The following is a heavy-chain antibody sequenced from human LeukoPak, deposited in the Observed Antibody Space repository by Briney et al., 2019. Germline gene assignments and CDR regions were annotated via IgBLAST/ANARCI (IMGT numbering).Heavy chain of an antibody. J-gene: IGHJ4*02. Sequence: GGSLRLSCAASGLTFSSHAMSWVRQAPGKWLEWVSTISGTGGSTYYADSVKGRFTIFSDKSTNTVYLQMNSLRAEDTAVYFCANAPYYDFWSGHPFEFWGQGTLVTVSS. CDR1: GLTFSSHA. V-gene: IGHV3-23*01. D-gene: IGHD3-3*01. CDR2: ISGTGGST. CDR3: ANAPYYDFWSGHPFEF.